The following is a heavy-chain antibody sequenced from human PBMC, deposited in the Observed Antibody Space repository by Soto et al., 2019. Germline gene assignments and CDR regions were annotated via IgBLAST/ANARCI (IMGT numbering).Heavy chain of an antibody. CDR2: IFYIGTT. J-gene: IGHJ4*02. CDR1: GGSITGDY. D-gene: IGHD5-18*01. CDR3: ARLSAMAEFGY. V-gene: IGHV4-59*08. Sequence: SETLSLTCTGSGGSITGDYWSWVRQPPGKGLEMIGYIFYIGTTYYNPSLKSRVTISLDTSKNQFSLQLSSMTAADTAVYYCARLSAMAEFGYRGQGTLVTVSS.